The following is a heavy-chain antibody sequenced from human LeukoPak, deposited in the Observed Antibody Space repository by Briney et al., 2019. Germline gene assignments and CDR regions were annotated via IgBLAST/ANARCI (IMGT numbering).Heavy chain of an antibody. J-gene: IGHJ6*03. CDR2: ISISSSYI. CDR3: ARDTSPYYYYMDV. CDR1: GFTFSSYW. V-gene: IGHV3-21*01. D-gene: IGHD2-2*01. Sequence: GGSLRLSCAASGFTFSSYWMSWVRQAPGKGLEWVSFISISSSYIYYADSVKGRFTVSRDNAKNSLYLQMNSLRAEDTAVYYCARDTSPYYYYMDVWGKGTAVTVSS.